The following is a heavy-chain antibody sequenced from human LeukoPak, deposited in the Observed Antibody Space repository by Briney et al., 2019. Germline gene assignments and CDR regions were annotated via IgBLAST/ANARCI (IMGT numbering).Heavy chain of an antibody. D-gene: IGHD3-9*01. CDR1: GFTFDDYA. J-gene: IGHJ4*02. Sequence: GWSLRLSCAASGFTFDDYAMQWVRLSPGKGLEWVSRIDWNSRSTVYADSVRGRFTISRDNAKNSLYLQMNSLRPEDTALYYCARDRRPLTGYNAQDYWGRGTLVTVSS. CDR3: ARDRRPLTGYNAQDY. CDR2: IDWNSRST. V-gene: IGHV3-9*01.